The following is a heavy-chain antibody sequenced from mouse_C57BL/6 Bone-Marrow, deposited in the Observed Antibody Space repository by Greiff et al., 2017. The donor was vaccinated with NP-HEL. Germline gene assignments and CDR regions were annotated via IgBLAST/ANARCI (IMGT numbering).Heavy chain of an antibody. CDR3: ARGEGSNYAAFDY. D-gene: IGHD2-5*01. CDR2: INYDGSST. J-gene: IGHJ2*01. Sequence: EVMLVESEGGLVQPGSSMKLSCTASGFTFSDYYMAWVRQVPEKGLEWVANINYDGSSTYYLDSLKSRFIISRDNAKNILYLQMSSLKSEDTATYYCARGEGSNYAAFDYWGQGTTLTVSS. CDR1: GFTFSDYY. V-gene: IGHV5-16*01.